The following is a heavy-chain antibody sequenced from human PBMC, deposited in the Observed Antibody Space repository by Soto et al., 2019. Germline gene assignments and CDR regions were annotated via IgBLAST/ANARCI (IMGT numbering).Heavy chain of an antibody. CDR2: ISYDGSNQ. J-gene: IGHJ4*02. CDR1: GFSFSRHG. V-gene: IGHV3-30-3*01. D-gene: IGHD2-2*01. CDR3: ARDYKPSKPYQLLITFDY. Sequence: GGSLRLSCAASGFSFSRHGMHWVRQAPGKGLEWVAVISYDGSNQDYADSVKGRFSISRDNSKNTVYLQMNSLRSEDTAVYYCARDYKPSKPYQLLITFDYWGQGTLVTVS.